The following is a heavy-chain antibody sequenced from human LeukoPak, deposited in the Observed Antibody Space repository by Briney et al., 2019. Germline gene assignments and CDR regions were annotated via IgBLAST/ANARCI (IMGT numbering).Heavy chain of an antibody. CDR3: AREEPCSGTNCHDAFDI. Sequence: SETLSLTCTVSGGSISSYYWSWIRQPPGKGLEWIGYIYYSGSTNYNPSLKSRVTISVDTSKNQFSLKLSSVTAADTAVYYCAREEPCSGTNCHDAFDIWGQGTMVIVSS. CDR2: IYYSGST. CDR1: GGSISSYY. D-gene: IGHD2-2*01. J-gene: IGHJ3*02. V-gene: IGHV4-59*01.